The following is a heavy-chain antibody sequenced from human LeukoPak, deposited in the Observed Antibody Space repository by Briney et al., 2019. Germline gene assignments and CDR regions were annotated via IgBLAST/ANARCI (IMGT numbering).Heavy chain of an antibody. CDR3: ARVHERNWFDP. Sequence: PSETLSLTCAAYGGSLSGYYWSWIRQPPGKGLEWIGEINHSGSTNYNPSLKSRVTISVDTSRNQFSLKLSSVTAADTAVYYCARVHERNWFDPWGQGTLVTVSS. J-gene: IGHJ5*02. CDR2: INHSGST. CDR1: GGSLSGYY. V-gene: IGHV4-34*01.